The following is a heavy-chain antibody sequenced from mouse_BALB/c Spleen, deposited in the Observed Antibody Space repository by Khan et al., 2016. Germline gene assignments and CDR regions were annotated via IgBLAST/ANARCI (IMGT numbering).Heavy chain of an antibody. V-gene: IGHV3-2*02. D-gene: IGHD1-1*01. CDR1: GYSITSDYA. Sequence: EVQLQESGPGLVKPSQSLSLTCTVTGYSITSDYAWNWIRQFPGNKLEWMGYISYSGSTSYNPSLKSRISITRDTSKNQFFLQLNSVTTEDTATYYCARDYYGSSYFDYWGQVTTLTVSS. J-gene: IGHJ2*01. CDR2: ISYSGST. CDR3: ARDYYGSSYFDY.